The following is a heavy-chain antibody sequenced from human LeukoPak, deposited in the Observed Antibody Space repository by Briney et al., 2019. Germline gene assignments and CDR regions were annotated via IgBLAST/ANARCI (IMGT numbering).Heavy chain of an antibody. J-gene: IGHJ3*02. Sequence: GGSLRLSCAASGLTFSSYAMSWVRQAPGKGLEWVSAITGSGGSTYYADSVKGRFTISRDNSKNTLYLQMNSLRAEDTAVYYCAKGRSWGTFDIWGQGTMVTVSS. D-gene: IGHD1-14*01. CDR2: ITGSGGST. CDR3: AKGRSWGTFDI. CDR1: GLTFSSYA. V-gene: IGHV3-23*01.